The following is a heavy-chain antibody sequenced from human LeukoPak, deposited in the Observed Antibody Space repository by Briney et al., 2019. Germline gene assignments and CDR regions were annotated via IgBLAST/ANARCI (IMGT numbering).Heavy chain of an antibody. J-gene: IGHJ4*02. CDR3: AKGGDSSSPYYFDY. D-gene: IGHD6-13*01. CDR1: GFTFSSYA. V-gene: IGHV3-30-3*01. Sequence: GGSLRLSCAASGFTFSSYAMHWVRQAPGKGLEWVAVISYDGSNKYYADSVKGRFTISRDNSKNTLYLQMNSLRAEDTALYYCAKGGDSSSPYYFDYWGQGTLVTVSS. CDR2: ISYDGSNK.